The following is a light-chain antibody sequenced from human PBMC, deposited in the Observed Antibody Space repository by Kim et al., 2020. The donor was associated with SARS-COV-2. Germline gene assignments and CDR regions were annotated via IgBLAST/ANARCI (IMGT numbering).Light chain of an antibody. CDR2: EDH. CDR1: SGRIDSNY. J-gene: IGLJ3*02. CDR3: QTYDDNDWV. Sequence: GKTITINCTRSSGRIDSNYVQWFQQRPGSFPTTVIFEDHDRPSGVSDRFFGSIDTSSNSASLTISGLKTEDEADYYCQTYDDNDWVFGGGTRLTVL. V-gene: IGLV6-57*01.